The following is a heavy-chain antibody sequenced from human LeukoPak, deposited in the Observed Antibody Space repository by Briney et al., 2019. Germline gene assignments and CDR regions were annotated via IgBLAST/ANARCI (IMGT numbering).Heavy chain of an antibody. J-gene: IGHJ5*02. V-gene: IGHV3-74*03. CDR2: ITTYGTST. Sequence: PGRSLRPSCAASGFTFSSYCMHCVRQVPGKGLWWVARITTYGTSTTYADSVEVRFTISRDNGKNTLYLEMTSLRDDDTAVYCGARGSTTVTTKDWFDPWGEGTQVTVSS. CDR3: ARGSTTVTTKDWFDP. D-gene: IGHD4-17*01. CDR1: GFTFSSYC.